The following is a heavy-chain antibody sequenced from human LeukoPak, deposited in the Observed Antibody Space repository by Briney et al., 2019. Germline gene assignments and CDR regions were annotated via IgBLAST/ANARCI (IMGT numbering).Heavy chain of an antibody. CDR1: GFTFSSYA. D-gene: IGHD6-19*01. Sequence: GGSLRLSCAASGFTFSSYAMSWVRQAPGKGLEWVSAISGSGGSTYYADSVKGRFTISRGNSKNTLYLQMNSLRAEDTAVYYCAKDPGYSSGWFDYWGQGTLVTVSS. V-gene: IGHV3-23*01. CDR2: ISGSGGST. CDR3: AKDPGYSSGWFDY. J-gene: IGHJ4*02.